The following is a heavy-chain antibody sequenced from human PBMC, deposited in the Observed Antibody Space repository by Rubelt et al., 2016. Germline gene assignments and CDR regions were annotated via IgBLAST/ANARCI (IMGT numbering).Heavy chain of an antibody. CDR2: INHSGST. CDR3: ARGSGYYDSSGYSDY. J-gene: IGHJ4*02. D-gene: IGHD3-22*01. Sequence: QVQLQQWGAGLLKPSETLSLTCAVYGGSFSGYYWSWIRQPPGKGLEWIGEINHSGSTNYNPSPTGRVPISVDTSKNPVSLTLSLVTAADTAVYYCARGSGYYDSSGYSDYWGQGTLVTVSS. CDR1: GGSFSGYY. V-gene: IGHV4-34*01.